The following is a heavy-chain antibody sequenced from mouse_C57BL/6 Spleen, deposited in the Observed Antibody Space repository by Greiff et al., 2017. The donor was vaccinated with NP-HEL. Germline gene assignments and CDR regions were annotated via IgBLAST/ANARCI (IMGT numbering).Heavy chain of an antibody. V-gene: IGHV1-26*01. CDR3: ARRIYYYGSSYSYYAMDY. J-gene: IGHJ4*01. Sequence: VQLKQSGPELVKPGASVKISCKASGYTFTDYYMNWVKQSHGKSLEWIGDINPNNGGTSYNQKFKGKATLTVDKSSSTAYMELRSLTSEDSAVYYCARRIYYYGSSYSYYAMDYWGQGTSVTVSS. CDR2: INPNNGGT. CDR1: GYTFTDYY. D-gene: IGHD1-1*01.